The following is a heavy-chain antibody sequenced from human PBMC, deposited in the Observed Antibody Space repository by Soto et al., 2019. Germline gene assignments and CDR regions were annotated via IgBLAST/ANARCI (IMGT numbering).Heavy chain of an antibody. CDR3: AREGYNFGPFDY. CDR2: ISYSGTT. CDR1: GVSISSGDYY. J-gene: IGHJ4*02. V-gene: IGHV4-61*08. D-gene: IGHD5-18*01. Sequence: SETLSLTCTVSGVSISSGDYYWSWIRQPPGKGLEWIASISYSGTTNYNSSLKSRVTISIDTSKNQFSLKFNSVTAADTAVYYCAREGYNFGPFDYWGQGALVTVSS.